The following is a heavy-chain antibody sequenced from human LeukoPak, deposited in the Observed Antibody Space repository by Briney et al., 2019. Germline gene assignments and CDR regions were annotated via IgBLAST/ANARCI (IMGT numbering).Heavy chain of an antibody. CDR3: TTDLDYYDSSGYPIDI. CDR2: IKSKTDGGTT. Sequence: NPGGSLRLSCAASGFTFSNAWMSWVRQARGKGLEWVGRIKSKTDGGTTDYAAPVKDRFTISRDDSKNTLYLQMNSLKTEDTAVYYCTTDLDYYDSSGYPIDIWGQGTMVTVSS. CDR1: GFTFSNAW. V-gene: IGHV3-15*01. J-gene: IGHJ3*02. D-gene: IGHD3-22*01.